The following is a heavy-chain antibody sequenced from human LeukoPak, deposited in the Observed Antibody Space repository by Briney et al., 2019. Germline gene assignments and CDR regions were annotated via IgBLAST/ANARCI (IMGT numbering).Heavy chain of an antibody. CDR1: GFTFDDHG. Sequence: PGGSLRLSCAASGFTFDDHGLNWVRQAPGKGLEWVSGINWNGGSTFYADSVKGRFTISRDNARNALYLQMNSLTAEDTALYHCARDRSYGSFDYWGQGTLVTVSS. J-gene: IGHJ4*02. D-gene: IGHD5-18*01. CDR3: ARDRSYGSFDY. CDR2: INWNGGST. V-gene: IGHV3-20*01.